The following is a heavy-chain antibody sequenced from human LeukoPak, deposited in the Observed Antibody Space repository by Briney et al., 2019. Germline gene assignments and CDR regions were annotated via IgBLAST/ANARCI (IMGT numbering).Heavy chain of an antibody. D-gene: IGHD3-10*01. V-gene: IGHV3-23*01. CDR3: AKVRSGSYYNDCDDY. CDR2: ISGSGGST. CDR1: GFTFSSYA. J-gene: IGHJ4*02. Sequence: GGSLRLSCAASGFTFSSYAMSWVRQAPGKGLEWVSAISGSGGSTYYADSVKGRFTISRDNSKNMLYLQMNSLRAEDTAVYYCAKVRSGSYYNDCDDYWGQGTLVTVSS.